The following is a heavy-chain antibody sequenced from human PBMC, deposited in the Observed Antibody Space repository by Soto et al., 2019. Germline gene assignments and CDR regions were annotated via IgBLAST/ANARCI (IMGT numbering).Heavy chain of an antibody. CDR2: INPSGGST. V-gene: IGHV1-46*03. Sequence: GASVKVSCKASGYTFTSYYMHWVRQAPGQGLEWMGIINPSGGSTSYAQKFQGRVTMTRDTSTSTVYMELSSLRSEDTAVYYCARARRTVTLDSLSPVGNEVLCYWGQGTLVTVSS. D-gene: IGHD4-17*01. J-gene: IGHJ4*02. CDR3: ARARRTVTLDSLSPVGNEVLCY. CDR1: GYTFTSYY.